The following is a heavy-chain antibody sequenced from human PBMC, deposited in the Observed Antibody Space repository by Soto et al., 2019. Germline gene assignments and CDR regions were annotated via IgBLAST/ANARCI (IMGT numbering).Heavy chain of an antibody. Sequence: QVQLQESGPGLVKPSETLSLTCTVSGGSISSYYWSWIRQPPGKGLEWIGYIYYSGSTNYNPSLKSRVTISVDTSKNQFSLKLSSVTAADTAVYYCASTQIATYSSGWYGYGYWGQGTLVTVSS. D-gene: IGHD6-19*01. J-gene: IGHJ4*02. CDR2: IYYSGST. CDR1: GGSISSYY. V-gene: IGHV4-59*08. CDR3: ASTQIATYSSGWYGYGY.